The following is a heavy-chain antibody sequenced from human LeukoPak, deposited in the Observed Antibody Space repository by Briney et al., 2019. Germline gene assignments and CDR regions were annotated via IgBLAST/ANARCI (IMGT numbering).Heavy chain of an antibody. CDR3: ARGGSSNWYESFDP. J-gene: IGHJ5*02. V-gene: IGHV1-2*02. CDR2: INPNSGGT. D-gene: IGHD6-13*01. Sequence: GASVKVSCKASGGTFSSYAISWVRQAPGQGLEWMGWINPNSGGTNYAQKLQGRVTMTRDTSISTAYVELRSDDTAVYYCARGGSSNWYESFDPWGQGTLVTVSS. CDR1: GGTFSSYA.